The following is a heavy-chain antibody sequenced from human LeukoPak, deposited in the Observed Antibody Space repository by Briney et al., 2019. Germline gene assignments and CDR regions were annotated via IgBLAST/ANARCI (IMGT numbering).Heavy chain of an antibody. Sequence: PGGSLRLSCAASGFTFSSYWMSWVRQAPGKGLERVATIKPDGSEKYYVDSVKGRFTTSRDSTKNSLYLQMNSLRVEDTAVYYCARGYEGSFDYWGQGTLVTVSS. CDR2: IKPDGSEK. D-gene: IGHD3-10*01. V-gene: IGHV3-7*01. J-gene: IGHJ4*02. CDR1: GFTFSSYW. CDR3: ARGYEGSFDY.